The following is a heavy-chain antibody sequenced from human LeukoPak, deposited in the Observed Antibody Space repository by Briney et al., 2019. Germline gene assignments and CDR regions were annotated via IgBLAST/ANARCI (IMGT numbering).Heavy chain of an antibody. CDR2: IIPIFGTA. V-gene: IGHV1-69*13. CDR3: ARTPPVNYPFISSYYFDY. J-gene: IGHJ4*02. D-gene: IGHD3-16*02. Sequence: SVKVSCKASGYTFTGYYMHWVRQAPGQGLEWMGGIIPIFGTANYAQKFQGRVTITADESTSTAYMELSSLRSEDTAVYCCARTPPVNYPFISSYYFDYWGQGTLVTVSS. CDR1: GYTFTGYY.